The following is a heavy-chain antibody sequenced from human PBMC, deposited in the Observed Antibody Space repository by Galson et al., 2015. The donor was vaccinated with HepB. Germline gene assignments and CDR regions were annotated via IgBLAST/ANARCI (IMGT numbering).Heavy chain of an antibody. V-gene: IGHV4-31*03. D-gene: IGHD4-17*01. CDR3: ARIVEDYGRLVDS. CDR2: IFYTGTT. J-gene: IGHJ4*02. CDR1: GGSISSGGYY. Sequence: QVQLQESGPGLVKPSQTLSLTCSVSGGSISSGGYYWSWLRPHPGKGLEYIGYIFYTGTTNYTPSLKRRVAISADTSKNQFSLKLSSVTAADTAVYYCARIVEDYGRLVDSWGQGALVTVSS.